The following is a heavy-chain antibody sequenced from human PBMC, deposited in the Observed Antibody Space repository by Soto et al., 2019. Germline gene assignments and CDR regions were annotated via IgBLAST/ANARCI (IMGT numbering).Heavy chain of an antibody. CDR2: IWYDGSNK. Sequence: QVQLVESGGGVVQPGRSLRLSCAASGFTFSSYGMHWVRQAPGKGLEWVAVIWYDGSNKYYADSVKGRFTISRDNSKNTLDLQMNSLRAEDTAVYYCARGVSMVRGVDWFDPWGQGTLVTVSS. CDR1: GFTFSSYG. J-gene: IGHJ5*02. V-gene: IGHV3-33*01. CDR3: ARGVSMVRGVDWFDP. D-gene: IGHD3-10*01.